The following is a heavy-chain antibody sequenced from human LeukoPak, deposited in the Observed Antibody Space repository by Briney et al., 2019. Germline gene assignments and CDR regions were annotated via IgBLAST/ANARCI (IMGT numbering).Heavy chain of an antibody. J-gene: IGHJ4*02. CDR2: INWNGGST. V-gene: IGHV3-20*04. CDR3: ARQRVPAAIRRPYYFDY. D-gene: IGHD2-2*02. Sequence: RPGGSLRLSCAASGFTFDDYGMSGVRQAPGKGLEWVSGINWNGGSTGYADSVKGRFTISRDNAKNSLYLQMNSLRAEDTALYYCARQRVPAAIRRPYYFDYWGQGTLVTVSS. CDR1: GFTFDDYG.